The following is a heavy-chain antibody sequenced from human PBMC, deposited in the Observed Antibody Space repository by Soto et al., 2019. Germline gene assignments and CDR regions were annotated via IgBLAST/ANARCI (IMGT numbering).Heavy chain of an antibody. V-gene: IGHV3-15*07. Sequence: EVQLVESGGDLVKPGGSLRLACGGSGVSFSKAWMNWVRQAPGQGLEWVGRIKRKVDGETTDYAAPVKGRFTISRDDSINTLYLQMTSLKTDDTAVYYCATDTSDTVDYAMDFWCQGTTVTFSS. CDR3: ATDTSDTVDYAMDF. CDR1: GVSFSKAW. D-gene: IGHD2-2*01. CDR2: IKRKVDGETT. J-gene: IGHJ6*02.